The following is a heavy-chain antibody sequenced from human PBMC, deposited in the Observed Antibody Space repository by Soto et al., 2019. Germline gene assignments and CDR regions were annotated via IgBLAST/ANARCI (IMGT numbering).Heavy chain of an antibody. J-gene: IGHJ4*02. Sequence: SGPTLVNPTQTLTLTCTFSGFSFTPAGVAVGWLRQTPGGALEWLTLIYYNDDRRFSPSLKTRLTITGDTSKNQVGLSLTNVDPGDTATYFCAHSDGGYEIIYFDFWGQGVPVTVSS. CDR1: GFSFTPAGVA. D-gene: IGHD5-12*01. CDR2: IYYNDDR. CDR3: AHSDGGYEIIYFDF. V-gene: IGHV2-5*01.